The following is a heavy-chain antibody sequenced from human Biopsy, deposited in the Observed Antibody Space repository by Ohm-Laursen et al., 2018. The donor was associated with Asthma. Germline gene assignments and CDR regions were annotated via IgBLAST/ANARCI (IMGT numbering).Heavy chain of an antibody. CDR2: VSWNSGSI. CDR3: VKDIRLQLWGFDS. CDR1: GFTFDDYA. V-gene: IGHV3-9*01. Sequence: SLRLSRAAPGFTFDDYAMHWVRQAPGKGLEWVSGVSWNSGSIDYADSVKGRFTISGDNAKNSLYLQMNSLRGADTALYYCVKDIRLQLWGFDSWGQGTLVTVSS. D-gene: IGHD6-13*01. J-gene: IGHJ4*02.